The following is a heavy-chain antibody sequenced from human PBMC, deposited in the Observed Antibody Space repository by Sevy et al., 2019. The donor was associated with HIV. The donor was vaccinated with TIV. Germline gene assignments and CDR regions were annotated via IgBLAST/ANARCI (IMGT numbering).Heavy chain of an antibody. Sequence: SETLSLTRTVSGGSISSGSFYWGWIRQPPGKGLEWIGSIYYSGSTYYNPSLKSRVTISVDTSRNQFSLKLSSVTAADTALFYCARQGYYGYDIFDYWGQGILVTVSS. CDR1: GGSISSGSFY. D-gene: IGHD5-12*01. V-gene: IGHV4-39*01. CDR3: ARQGYYGYDIFDY. J-gene: IGHJ4*02. CDR2: IYYSGST.